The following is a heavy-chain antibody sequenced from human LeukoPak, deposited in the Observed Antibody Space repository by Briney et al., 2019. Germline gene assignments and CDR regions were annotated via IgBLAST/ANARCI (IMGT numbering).Heavy chain of an antibody. Sequence: ASVKVSCKASGYTFTSYAMNWVRQAPGQGLEWMGWINTNTGNPTYAQGFTGRFVFSLDTSVSTAYLQISSLKAEDTAVYYCARDPGPGFLYYYYYMDVWGKGTTVTVSS. CDR1: GYTFTSYA. CDR3: ARDPGPGFLYYYYYMDV. J-gene: IGHJ6*03. CDR2: INTNTGNP. V-gene: IGHV7-4-1*02.